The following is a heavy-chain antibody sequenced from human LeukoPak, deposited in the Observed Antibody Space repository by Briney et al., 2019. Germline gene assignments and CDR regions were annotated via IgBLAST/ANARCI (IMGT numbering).Heavy chain of an antibody. CDR1: GFTFDDYV. Sequence: GGSLRLSCAASGFTFDDYVMHWVRQAPGMGLEWVSGITWNSDTIAYADSVKGRFTISRDNAKNSLYLQMNSLRADDTAVYYCARDHYYDILTGYFQEMTFDYWGQGTLVTVSS. J-gene: IGHJ4*02. CDR3: ARDHYYDILTGYFQEMTFDY. V-gene: IGHV3-9*01. CDR2: ITWNSDTI. D-gene: IGHD3-9*01.